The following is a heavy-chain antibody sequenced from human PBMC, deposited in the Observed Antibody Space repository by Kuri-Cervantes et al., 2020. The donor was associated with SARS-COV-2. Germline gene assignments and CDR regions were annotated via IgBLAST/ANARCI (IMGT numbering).Heavy chain of an antibody. CDR3: ARSPLGVVTHHWFDP. V-gene: IGHV1-69*05. CDR1: GGTFSSYA. Sequence: SVKVSCKASGGTFSSYAIGWVRQAPGQGLEWMGGIIPIFGTANYAQKFQGRVTIATDESTSTAYMELSSLRSEDTAVYYCARSPLGVVTHHWFDPWGQGTLVTVSS. J-gene: IGHJ5*02. CDR2: IIPIFGTA. D-gene: IGHD3-3*01.